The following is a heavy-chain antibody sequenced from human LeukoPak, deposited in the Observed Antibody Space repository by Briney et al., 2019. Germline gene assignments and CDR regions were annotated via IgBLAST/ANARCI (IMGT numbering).Heavy chain of an antibody. J-gene: IGHJ4*02. CDR3: ASHVLRYFDWLSPFDY. V-gene: IGHV4-39*01. CDR2: IYYSGST. D-gene: IGHD3-9*01. Sequence: PSETLSLTCTVSGGPISSSSYYWGWIRQPPGKGLEWIGSIYYSGSTYYNPSLKSRVTISVDTSKNQFSLKLSSVTAADTAVYYCASHVLRYFDWLSPFDYWGQGTLVTVSS. CDR1: GGPISSSSYY.